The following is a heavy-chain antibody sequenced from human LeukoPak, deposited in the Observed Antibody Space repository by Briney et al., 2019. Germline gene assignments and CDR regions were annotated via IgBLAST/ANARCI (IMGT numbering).Heavy chain of an antibody. D-gene: IGHD4-17*01. Sequence: GRSLRLSCAASGFTFSSYAMHWVRQAPGKGLEWMAVISYDGSNKYYADSVKGRFTISRDNSKNTLYLQMNSLRAEDTAVYYCARDQVDYGDYYYYYGMDVWGQGTTVTVSS. CDR2: ISYDGSNK. V-gene: IGHV3-30-3*01. CDR3: ARDQVDYGDYYYYYGMDV. CDR1: GFTFSSYA. J-gene: IGHJ6*02.